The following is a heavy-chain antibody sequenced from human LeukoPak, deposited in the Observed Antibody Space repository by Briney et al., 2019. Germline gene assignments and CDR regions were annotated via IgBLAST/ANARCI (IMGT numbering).Heavy chain of an antibody. CDR3: TADGCGGTCYFDH. J-gene: IGHJ4*02. V-gene: IGHV3-33*01. D-gene: IGHD2-15*01. CDR1: GLTFSSHG. Sequence: GKSPTLSCAASGLTFSSHGMHWVRQAPGKGLEWVALIWYDGSDKYYADSVRGRFTITRDNAKNMLYLQMNSLGVEDTAVYYCTADGCGGTCYFDHWGQGALVTVSS. CDR2: IWYDGSDK.